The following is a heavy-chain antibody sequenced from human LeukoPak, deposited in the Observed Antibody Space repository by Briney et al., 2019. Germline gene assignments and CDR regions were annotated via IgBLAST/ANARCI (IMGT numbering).Heavy chain of an antibody. V-gene: IGHV3-9*01. D-gene: IGHD5-24*01. Sequence: GRSLRLSCAVSGFNFDDYAMHSVRQAPGTGLEWVSGINWKTGNGIYADSVKGRFTISRDNAKNSLYLQMSSLRAEDTALYYCTRRAARWQFDLWGRGTLLTVSS. CDR1: GFNFDDYA. CDR2: INWKTGNG. J-gene: IGHJ2*01. CDR3: TRRAARWQFDL.